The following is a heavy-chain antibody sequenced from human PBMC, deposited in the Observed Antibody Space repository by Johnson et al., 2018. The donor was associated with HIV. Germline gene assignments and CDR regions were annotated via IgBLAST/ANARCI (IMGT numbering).Heavy chain of an antibody. CDR2: INWNGGST. D-gene: IGHD1-26*01. CDR1: GFTVSTNY. J-gene: IGHJ3*02. Sequence: EMQLVESGGGVVQPGRSLRLSYAASGFTVSTNYMSWVRQAPGKGLEWVSGINWNGGSTGYADSVKGRFTISRDNAKNSLYLQMNNLRAEDTALYYCARRWELHSNAFDIWGQGTMVTVSS. V-gene: IGHV3-20*03. CDR3: ARRWELHSNAFDI.